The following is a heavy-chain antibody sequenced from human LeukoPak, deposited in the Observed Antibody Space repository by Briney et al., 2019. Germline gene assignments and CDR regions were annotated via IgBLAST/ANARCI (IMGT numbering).Heavy chain of an antibody. CDR1: GYTFTGYY. CDR2: IHPNSGGT. D-gene: IGHD5-24*01. Sequence: ASVEVSCKASGYTFTGYYMYWVRQAPGQGLEWMGWIHPNSGGTNYAQKFQGRVTMARDTSISTAYMELSRLRSDDTAVYYCARTWGVEMATISTIDYWGQGTLVTVSS. CDR3: ARTWGVEMATISTIDY. J-gene: IGHJ4*02. V-gene: IGHV1-2*02.